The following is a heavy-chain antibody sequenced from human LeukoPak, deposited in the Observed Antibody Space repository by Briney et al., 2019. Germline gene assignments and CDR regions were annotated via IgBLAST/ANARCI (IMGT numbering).Heavy chain of an antibody. CDR1: GFTFSSYW. CDR3: ARLKWLGACDI. Sequence: PGGSLRLSCGASGFTFSSYWMSWVRQAPGKGLGWVANIKQDGSEKYYVDSVKGRFTISRDNAKNSLYLQMNNLRAEDTAVYYCARLKWLGACDIWGQGTMVTVSS. J-gene: IGHJ3*02. D-gene: IGHD6-19*01. V-gene: IGHV3-7*01. CDR2: IKQDGSEK.